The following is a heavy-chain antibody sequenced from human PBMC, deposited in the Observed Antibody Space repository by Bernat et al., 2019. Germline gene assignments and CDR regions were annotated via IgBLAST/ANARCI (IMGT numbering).Heavy chain of an antibody. V-gene: IGHV3-7*01. CDR3: ARMGNTYGQYNWFDP. D-gene: IGHD2-8*01. CDR2: IKQDGSEK. J-gene: IGHJ5*02. CDR1: GFTFDIYW. Sequence: EVQLVESGGGLFQPWWSLRLSCAASGFTFDIYWMSLVRQSPGKGLEWLAKIKQDGSEKHYVDTVKGRFTISRENAKNLVYLQMNSLRGEDTAVYYCARMGNTYGQYNWFDPWGQGTLVTVAS.